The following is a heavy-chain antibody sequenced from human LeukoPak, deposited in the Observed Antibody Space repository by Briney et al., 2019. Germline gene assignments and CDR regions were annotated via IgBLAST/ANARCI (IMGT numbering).Heavy chain of an antibody. Sequence: GGSLRLSCVASGFTFSSYWMYWVRQAPGKGLVWVSRINSDGSITSYADSVKGRFTISRDNAKNTMYLQMNSLRAEDTAVYYCARGRIAGAGSFDYWGQGTQVTVSS. J-gene: IGHJ4*02. CDR1: GFTFSSYW. CDR3: ARGRIAGAGSFDY. D-gene: IGHD1-26*01. V-gene: IGHV3-74*01. CDR2: INSDGSIT.